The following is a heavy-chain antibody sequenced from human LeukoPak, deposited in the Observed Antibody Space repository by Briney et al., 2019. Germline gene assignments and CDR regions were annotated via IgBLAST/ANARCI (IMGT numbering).Heavy chain of an antibody. CDR2: INHSGST. CDR1: GGSFSGYY. V-gene: IGHV4-34*01. Sequence: SETLSLTCAVYGGSFSGYYWSWIRQPPGKGLEWIGEINHSGSTNYNPALKSRVTISGETSQNQFSLTLNSVTAADTAVYYCARALGGYYGSGSYYNVEYFDYWGQGTLVTVSS. D-gene: IGHD3-10*01. J-gene: IGHJ4*02. CDR3: ARALGGYYGSGSYYNVEYFDY.